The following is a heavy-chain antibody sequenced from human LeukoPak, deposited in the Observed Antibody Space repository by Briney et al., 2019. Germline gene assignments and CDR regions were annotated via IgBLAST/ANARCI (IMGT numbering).Heavy chain of an antibody. V-gene: IGHV3-23*01. Sequence: PGGSLRLSCAASGFSFTAYAMSRFRQAPGKGLEWVSGISDSGVGTKHADSVKGRFTISRDNSKNTLYLQMNSLRAEDTAVYYCAKGRRAPLVGTITKSWIDYWGQGTLVTVSS. J-gene: IGHJ4*02. CDR1: GFSFTAYA. CDR3: AKGRRAPLVGTITKSWIDY. CDR2: ISDSGVGT. D-gene: IGHD1-7*01.